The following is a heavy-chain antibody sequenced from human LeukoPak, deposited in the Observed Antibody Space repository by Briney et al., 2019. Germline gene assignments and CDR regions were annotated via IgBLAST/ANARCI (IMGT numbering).Heavy chain of an antibody. CDR3: AGGSDYGDYPAY. CDR2: IYTSGST. CDR1: GGSISSYY. D-gene: IGHD4-17*01. J-gene: IGHJ4*02. Sequence: SETLSLTCTVSGGSISSYYWSWIRQPAGKGLEWIGRIYTSGSTNYNPSLKSRVTMSVDTSKNQFSLKLSSVTAADTAVYYCAGGSDYGDYPAYWGQGTLVTVSS. V-gene: IGHV4-4*07.